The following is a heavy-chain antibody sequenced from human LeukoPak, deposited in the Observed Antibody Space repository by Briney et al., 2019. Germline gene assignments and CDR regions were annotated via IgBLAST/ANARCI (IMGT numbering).Heavy chain of an antibody. J-gene: IGHJ6*02. Sequence: PGGSLRLSCAAYGFTFSSYSMNWVRQAPGKGLEWVSSISSSSSYIYYADSVKGRFTISRDNAKNSLYLQMNSLRAEDTAVYYCARVGTGYYYGMDVWGQGTTVTVSS. CDR2: ISSSSSYI. D-gene: IGHD3-10*01. V-gene: IGHV3-21*01. CDR3: ARVGTGYYYGMDV. CDR1: GFTFSSYS.